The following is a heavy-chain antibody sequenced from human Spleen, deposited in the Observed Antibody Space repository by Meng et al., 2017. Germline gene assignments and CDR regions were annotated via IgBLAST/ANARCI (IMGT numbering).Heavy chain of an antibody. CDR2: ISSSGSTI. CDR3: ARHGLVGGYDDFYDY. D-gene: IGHD5-12*01. V-gene: IGHV3-48*03. CDR1: GFTFSSYE. Sequence: GESLKISCAASGFTFSSYEMNWVRQAPGKGLEWVSYISSSGSTIYYADSVKGRFTISRDNAKNSLYLQMNSLRAEDTAVYYCARHGLVGGYDDFYDYWGQGTLVTVSS. J-gene: IGHJ4*02.